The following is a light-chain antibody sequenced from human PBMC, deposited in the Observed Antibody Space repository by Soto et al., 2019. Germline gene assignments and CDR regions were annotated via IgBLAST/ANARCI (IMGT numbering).Light chain of an antibody. CDR1: SSNIESHT. J-gene: IGLJ1*01. CDR2: TNN. Sequence: QSAVTQPPSASGTPGQRITISCSGSSSNIESHTVNWYQQVPGTAPKLLINTNNQRPSGVPDRFSGSKSGASASLAISGLQPEDEATYYCATWDDSRKGVFGTGTQLTVL. V-gene: IGLV1-44*01. CDR3: ATWDDSRKGV.